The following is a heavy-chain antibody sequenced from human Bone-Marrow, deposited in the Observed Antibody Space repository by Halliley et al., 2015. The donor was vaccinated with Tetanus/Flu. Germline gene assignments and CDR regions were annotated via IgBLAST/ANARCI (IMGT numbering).Heavy chain of an antibody. CDR3: GGGKNLLGSYCFDS. V-gene: IGHV4-39*05. CDR2: IYYGGNT. J-gene: IGHJ4*02. CDR1: GASTSTSTYY. Sequence: PSLTCTVSGASTSTSTYYWGWIRQPPGKGLEWIGSIYYGGNTYYAPSLKSRVTISVDTSKNQFSLNLNSVTAADTAVYYCGGGKNLLGSYCFDSWGQGTLVTVSS. D-gene: IGHD3-16*01.